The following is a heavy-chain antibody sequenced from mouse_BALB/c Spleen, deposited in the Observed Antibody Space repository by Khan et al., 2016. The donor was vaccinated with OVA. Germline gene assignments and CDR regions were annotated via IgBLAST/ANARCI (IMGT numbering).Heavy chain of an antibody. V-gene: IGHV2-3*01. CDR1: GFSLATYG. J-gene: IGHJ1*01. CDR3: AKFYYGGVSSWYFDV. Sequence: VQLQESGPGLVAPSQSLSITCTVSGFSLATYGVSWVRQPPGKGLEWLGIIWGDGNTNYHSALRSRLTISKDYSKSQVFLKRNRLQTDDTAAYHCAKFYYGGVSSWYFDVWGAGTTVTVSS. D-gene: IGHD1-1*02. CDR2: IWGDGNT.